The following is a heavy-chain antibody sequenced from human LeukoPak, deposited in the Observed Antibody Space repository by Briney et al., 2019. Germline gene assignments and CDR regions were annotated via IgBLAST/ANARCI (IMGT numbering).Heavy chain of an antibody. CDR3: ARRGSSWYRGWFDP. CDR1: GGSFSGYY. CDR2: INHSGST. D-gene: IGHD6-13*01. V-gene: IGHV4-34*01. J-gene: IGHJ5*02. Sequence: SETLSLTCAVYGGSFSGYYWSWIRQPPGKGLEWIGEINHSGSTNYNPSLKSRVTISVDTSKNQFSLKLSSVTAADTAVYYCARRGSSWYRGWFDPWGQGTLVAVSS.